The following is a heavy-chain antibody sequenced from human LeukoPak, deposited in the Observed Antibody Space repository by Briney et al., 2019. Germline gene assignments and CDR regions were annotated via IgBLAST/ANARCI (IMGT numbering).Heavy chain of an antibody. CDR3: ARYGYTCRLLTG. CDR1: GFTFSSSQ. J-gene: IGHJ4*02. V-gene: IGHV3-48*03. D-gene: IGHD1-20*01. CDR2: ISTSGNTI. Sequence: GGSLRLSCAASGFTFSSSQMNWVRQAPGKGLEWISYISTSGNTINYADSVKGRFTISRDNAKNSLYLQLNSLRVEDTAVYYCARYGYTCRLLTGWGQGTLVTVSS.